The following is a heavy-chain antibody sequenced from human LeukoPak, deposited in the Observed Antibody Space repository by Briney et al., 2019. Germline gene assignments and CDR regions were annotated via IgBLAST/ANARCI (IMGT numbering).Heavy chain of an antibody. V-gene: IGHV1-2*02. J-gene: IGHJ3*02. Sequence: ASVEVSCKASGYTFTGYYMDWVRLAPGQGLEWMGWINPNSGGTNYAQKFQGRVTMTRDTSISTAYMELSRLRSDDTAVYYCARDTTDCSSTSCRGAFDIWGQGTMVTVSS. CDR1: GYTFTGYY. D-gene: IGHD2-2*01. CDR3: ARDTTDCSSTSCRGAFDI. CDR2: INPNSGGT.